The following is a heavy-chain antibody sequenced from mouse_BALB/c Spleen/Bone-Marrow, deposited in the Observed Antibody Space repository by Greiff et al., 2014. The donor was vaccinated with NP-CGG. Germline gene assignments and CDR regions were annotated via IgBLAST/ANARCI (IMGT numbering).Heavy chain of an antibody. Sequence: EVMLVESGAELVKPGASVKLSCTASGFNIKDTYMHWVKQRPEQGLEWIGRIDPANGNTKYDPKFKGKATITADTSSNTAYLQLSSPTSAATAVCYCASSEYYAFDYWGQGPSVTVSS. D-gene: IGHD3-1*01. CDR1: GFNIKDTY. J-gene: IGHJ4*01. CDR3: ASSEYYAFDY. V-gene: IGHV14-3*02. CDR2: IDPANGNT.